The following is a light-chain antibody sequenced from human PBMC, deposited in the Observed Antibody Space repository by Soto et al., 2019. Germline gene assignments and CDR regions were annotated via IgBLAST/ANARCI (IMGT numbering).Light chain of an antibody. J-gene: IGLJ2*01. CDR1: SSDVGGYNY. Sequence: QSVLTQPPSVSGSPGQSITISCTGTSSDVGGYNYVSWYQQHPGKAPKLMIYEVSNRPSGVSNRFSGSKSGNTASLTISGLQADDDADYYCSSYTSSRTLVFGGGTKLTVL. CDR3: SSYTSSRTLV. V-gene: IGLV2-14*01. CDR2: EVS.